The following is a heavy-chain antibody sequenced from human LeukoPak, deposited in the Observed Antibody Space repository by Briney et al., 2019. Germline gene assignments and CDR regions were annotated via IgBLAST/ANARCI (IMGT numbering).Heavy chain of an antibody. CDR3: ARISGFWARSSWYGWFDP. V-gene: IGHV3-21*01. J-gene: IGHJ5*02. D-gene: IGHD6-13*01. CDR2: ISSSSSYI. CDR1: GFTFSSYS. Sequence: GGSLRLSCAASGFTFSSYSMNWVRQAPGKGLEWVSSISSSSSYIYYADSVKGRFTISRDNAKNSLYLQMNSLRAEDTAVYYCARISGFWARSSWYGWFDPWGQGTLVTVSS.